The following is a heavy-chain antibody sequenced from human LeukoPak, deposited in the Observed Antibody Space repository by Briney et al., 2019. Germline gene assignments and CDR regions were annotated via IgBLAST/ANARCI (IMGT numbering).Heavy chain of an antibody. V-gene: IGHV1-8*01. D-gene: IGHD6-19*01. CDR2: MNPDSGNT. Sequence: ASVKVSCKASEYTFTSYDINWVRQATGQGLEWMGWMNPDSGNTGYAQKFQGRVTMTRNTSINTAYMGLSSLRSGDTAVYYCARGTPSGWYGAVYWGQGTLVTVSS. J-gene: IGHJ4*02. CDR1: EYTFTSYD. CDR3: ARGTPSGWYGAVY.